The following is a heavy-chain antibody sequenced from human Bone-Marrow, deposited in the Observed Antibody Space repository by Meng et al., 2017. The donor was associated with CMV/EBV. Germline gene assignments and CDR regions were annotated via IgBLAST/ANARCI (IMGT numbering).Heavy chain of an antibody. Sequence: GESLKISCAASGFTFSSYWMSWVRQAPGKGLEWVAVISYDGSNKYYADSVKGRFTISRDNSKNTLYLQMNSLRAEDTAVYYCAKDRAVGATKTSYFDYWGQGTLVTVSS. CDR1: GFTFSSYW. CDR2: ISYDGSNK. D-gene: IGHD1-26*01. V-gene: IGHV3-30*18. J-gene: IGHJ4*02. CDR3: AKDRAVGATKTSYFDY.